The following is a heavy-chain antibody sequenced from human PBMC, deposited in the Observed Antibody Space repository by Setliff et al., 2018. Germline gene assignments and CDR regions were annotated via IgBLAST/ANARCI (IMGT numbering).Heavy chain of an antibody. Sequence: GGSLRLSCAASGVTVSAYAMSWVRQAPGKGLEWLASINPHASEKYYVDSVKGRFTISRDNAKNSLSLQMNNLRTEDTAVYYCFGAGTCSYWGQGTLVTVSS. V-gene: IGHV3-7*01. CDR3: FGAGTCSY. J-gene: IGHJ4*02. CDR2: INPHASEK. CDR1: GVTVSAYA. D-gene: IGHD3-10*01.